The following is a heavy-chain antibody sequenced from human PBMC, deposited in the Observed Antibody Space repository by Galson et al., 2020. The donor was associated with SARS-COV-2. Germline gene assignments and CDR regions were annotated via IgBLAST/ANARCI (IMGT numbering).Heavy chain of an antibody. Sequence: GESLKISCAASGFTFSSYSMNWVRQAPGKGLEWVSSISSSSSYIYYADSVKGRFTISRDNAKNSLYLQMNSLRAEDTAVYYCARDQRSTDIVATILGGSTYYCGMDVWGQGTTVTVSS. V-gene: IGHV3-21*01. D-gene: IGHD5-12*01. CDR3: ARDQRSTDIVATILGGSTYYCGMDV. CDR2: ISSSSSYI. J-gene: IGHJ6*02. CDR1: GFTFSSYS.